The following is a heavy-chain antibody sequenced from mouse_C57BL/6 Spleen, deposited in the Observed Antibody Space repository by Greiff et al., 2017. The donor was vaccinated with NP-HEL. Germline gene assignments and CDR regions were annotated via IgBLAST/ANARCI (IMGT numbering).Heavy chain of an antibody. J-gene: IGHJ1*03. V-gene: IGHV1-78*01. CDR2: IYPRDGST. D-gene: IGHD2-4*01. CDR3: ANYCDYDGRYFDV. CDR1: GYTFTDHT. Sequence: QVQLQQSDAELVKPGASVKISCKVSGYTFTDHTIHWMKQRPEQGLEWIGYIYPRDGSTKYNEKFKGKATLTADKSSSTAYMQLNSLTSDDSAVYFCANYCDYDGRYFDVWGTGTTVTVSS.